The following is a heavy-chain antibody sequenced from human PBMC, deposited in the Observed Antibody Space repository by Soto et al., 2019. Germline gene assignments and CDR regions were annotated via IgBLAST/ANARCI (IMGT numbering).Heavy chain of an antibody. V-gene: IGHV3-30-3*01. CDR3: ERDYCSSNRSQYPLYGMDV. J-gene: IGHJ6*02. D-gene: IGHD2-2*01. CDR2: ISYDGSNK. Sequence: PGGSLRLSCAASGFTFSSYAMHWVRQAPGKGLEWVAVISYDGSNKYYADSVKGRFTISRDNSKNTLYLQMNSLRAEDTAVYYCERDYCSSNRSQYPLYGMDVWGPGTTVTVSS. CDR1: GFTFSSYA.